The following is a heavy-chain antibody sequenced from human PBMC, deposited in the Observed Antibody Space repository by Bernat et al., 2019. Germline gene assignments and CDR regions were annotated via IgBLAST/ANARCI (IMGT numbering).Heavy chain of an antibody. V-gene: IGHV2-70*15. Sequence: QVTLRESGPALVKPTQTLTLTCTFSGFSLSTSGMCVSWIRQPPGQALEWLARIDWDDDKYYSTSLKTRLTISKDTSNNQVVLTMTNMDPVDTATYYCALLEGGSGGSCYSRYGMDVWGQGTTVTVSS. J-gene: IGHJ6*02. D-gene: IGHD2-15*01. CDR3: ALLEGGSGGSCYSRYGMDV. CDR2: IDWDDDK. CDR1: GFSLSTSGMC.